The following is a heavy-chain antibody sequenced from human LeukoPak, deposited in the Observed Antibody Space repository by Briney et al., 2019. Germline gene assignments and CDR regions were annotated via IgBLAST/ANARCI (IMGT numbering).Heavy chain of an antibody. CDR2: ISSISTYT. J-gene: IGHJ4*02. CDR3: ARTHIPQYDFWTASI. V-gene: IGHV3-21*01. D-gene: IGHD3-3*01. Sequence: KTGGSLRLSCAASGFTFSTYGMIWVRQAPGKGPEWVSSISSISTYTHYADAVKGRFTISRDNTKNSLYLQMNSLRVEDTAVYYCARTHIPQYDFWTASIWGQGTLVAVSS. CDR1: GFTFSTYG.